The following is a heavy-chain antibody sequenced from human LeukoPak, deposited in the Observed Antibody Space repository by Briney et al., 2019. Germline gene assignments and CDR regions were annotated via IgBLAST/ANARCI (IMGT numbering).Heavy chain of an antibody. CDR3: ARGVLLRYFDWLPHHYYMDV. CDR1: GYTFTSYD. V-gene: IGHV1-8*01. D-gene: IGHD3-9*01. CDR2: MNPNSGNT. Sequence: ASVKVSCKASGYTFTSYDINWVRQATGQGLEWMGWMNPNSGNTGYAQKFQGRVTMTRNTSISTAYMELSSLRSEDTAVYYCARGVLLRYFDWLPHHYYMDVWGKGTTVTISS. J-gene: IGHJ6*03.